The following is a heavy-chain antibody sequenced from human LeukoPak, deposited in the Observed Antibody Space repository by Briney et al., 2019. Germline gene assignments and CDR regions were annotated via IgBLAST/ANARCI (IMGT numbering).Heavy chain of an antibody. CDR2: TYYRSKWYN. Sequence: SQTLSLTCAISGDSVSSNSAAWNWIRQSPSRGLEWLGRTYYRSKWYNDYAVSVKSRITINPDTSKNQFSLQLNSVTPEDTAVYYCARDRLYGSGWYGGYYYYGMDVWGQGTTVTVSS. J-gene: IGHJ6*02. V-gene: IGHV6-1*01. D-gene: IGHD6-19*01. CDR3: ARDRLYGSGWYGGYYYYGMDV. CDR1: GDSVSSNSAA.